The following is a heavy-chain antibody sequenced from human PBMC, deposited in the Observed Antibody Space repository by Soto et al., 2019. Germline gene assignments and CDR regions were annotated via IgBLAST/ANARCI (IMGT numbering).Heavy chain of an antibody. J-gene: IGHJ4*02. V-gene: IGHV3-9*01. D-gene: IGHD4-17*01. Sequence: EVQLVESGGGLVQPGRSLRLSCAASGVTFDDYAMHWVRQVPGKGLEWVSGISWNSGRIGYADSVKGRFTISRDNAKNSLYLQMNSLRDDDTALYYCILDSGYDYEGYYFDYWGQGTLVTVSS. CDR2: ISWNSGRI. CDR3: ILDSGYDYEGYYFDY. CDR1: GVTFDDYA.